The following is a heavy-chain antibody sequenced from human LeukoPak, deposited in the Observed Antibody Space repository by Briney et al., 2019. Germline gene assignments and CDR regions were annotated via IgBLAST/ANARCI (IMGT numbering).Heavy chain of an antibody. CDR2: IYYSGST. V-gene: IGHV4-59*01. J-gene: IGHJ4*02. CDR1: GGSISSYY. D-gene: IGHD6-13*01. CDR3: ARGLTKYSSSWYYFDY. Sequence: SETLSLTCTVSGGSISSYYWSWIRLPPGKGLEWIGYIYYSGSTNYNPSLKSRVTISVDTSKNQFSLKLSSVTAADTAVYYCARGLTKYSSSWYYFDYWGQGTLVTVSS.